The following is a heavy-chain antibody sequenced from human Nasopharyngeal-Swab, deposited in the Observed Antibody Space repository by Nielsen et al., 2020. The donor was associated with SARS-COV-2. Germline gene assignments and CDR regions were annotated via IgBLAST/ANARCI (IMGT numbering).Heavy chain of an antibody. Sequence: GASLQISCAGSGFTFGSFGMTWVRQAPGKGLEWVSYISPSSGYIYYAESLKGRFTISRDNGKNSVYLQMNSLRADDTAVYFCARQDRFYYYLDVWGKGTMVTVSS. V-gene: IGHV3-21*01. CDR2: ISPSSGYI. D-gene: IGHD3-3*01. CDR1: GFTFGSFG. CDR3: ARQDRFYYYLDV. J-gene: IGHJ6*03.